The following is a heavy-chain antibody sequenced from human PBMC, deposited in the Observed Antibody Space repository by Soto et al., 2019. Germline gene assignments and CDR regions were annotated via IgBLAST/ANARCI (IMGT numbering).Heavy chain of an antibody. J-gene: IGHJ6*02. CDR1: GGSISGYY. CDR2: VYYSGRA. CDR3: TRDGDGRMITNPYYYYGMDV. D-gene: IGHD2-21*02. Sequence: SETLSLTCTVSGGSISGYYWSWIRQPPGKGLEWIGNVYYSGRAKYNPSVKRRVSISVDTSKNQFSLNLSSVTAADTAVYYCTRDGDGRMITNPYYYYGMDVWGPGITVTVSS. V-gene: IGHV4-59*01.